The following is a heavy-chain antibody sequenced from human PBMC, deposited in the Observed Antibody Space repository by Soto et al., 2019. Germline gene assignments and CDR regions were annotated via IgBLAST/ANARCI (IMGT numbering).Heavy chain of an antibody. CDR1: AYPFSSYD. D-gene: IGHD2-15*01. CDR2: ISVYNGNT. CDR3: ARGTIVVSPYYYMDV. J-gene: IGHJ6*03. Sequence: QGQLVQSGGEVKKIGASVRVSCRASAYPFSSYDISWVRQAPGQGLEWMGWISVYNGNTNYAPKSQGRVTMTTDTPTSTVHMELRSLTSDDTAIYYCARGTIVVSPYYYMDVWGKGTTVTVSS. V-gene: IGHV1-18*01.